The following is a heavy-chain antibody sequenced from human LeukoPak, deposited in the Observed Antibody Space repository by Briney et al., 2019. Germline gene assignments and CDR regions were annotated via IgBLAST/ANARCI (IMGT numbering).Heavy chain of an antibody. CDR1: GGSISSGSYY. CDR2: IYTSGST. J-gene: IGHJ4*02. CDR3: ARQRDGHSGWYFFDY. D-gene: IGHD6-19*01. Sequence: SQTLSLTCTVSGGSISSGSYYWSWIRQPAGKGLEWIGRIYTSGSTNYNPSLKSRVTISVDTSKNQFSLKLSSVTAADTAVYYCARQRDGHSGWYFFDYWGQGTLVTVSS. V-gene: IGHV4-61*02.